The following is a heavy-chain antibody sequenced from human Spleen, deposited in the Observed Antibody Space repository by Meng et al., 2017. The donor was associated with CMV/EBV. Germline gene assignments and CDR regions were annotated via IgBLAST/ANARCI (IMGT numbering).Heavy chain of an antibody. CDR3: AKGGFGQDATVDY. Sequence: GSLRLSCTVSGCSISSSSNYWGCHGQAQGKGLEWVVESNHSGSTNDNPYLKIRVTISVYTSKNQFSLKLSSVTAAATAAYYCAKGGFGQDATVDYWGQGTLVTVSS. D-gene: IGHD3-10*01. CDR1: GCSISSSSNY. V-gene: IGHV4-39*07. CDR2: SNHSGST. J-gene: IGHJ4*02.